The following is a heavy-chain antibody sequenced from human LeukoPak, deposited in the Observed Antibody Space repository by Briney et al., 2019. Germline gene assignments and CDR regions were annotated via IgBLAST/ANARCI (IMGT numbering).Heavy chain of an antibody. CDR3: ARRAGAYPHPYDY. CDR1: GFTFSSYA. J-gene: IGHJ4*02. D-gene: IGHD3-16*01. CDR2: ISYDGSNK. V-gene: IGHV3-30*04. Sequence: PGRSLRLSCAASGFTFSSYAMHWVRQAPGKGLEWVAVISYDGSNKYYADSVKGRFTISRDNSKNTLYLQMNSLRAEDTAVYYCARRAGAYPHPYDYWGQGTLVTVSS.